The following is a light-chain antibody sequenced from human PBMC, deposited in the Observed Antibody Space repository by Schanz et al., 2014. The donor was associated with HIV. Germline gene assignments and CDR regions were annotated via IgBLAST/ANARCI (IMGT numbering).Light chain of an antibody. CDR2: GAS. Sequence: EIVLTQSPATLSLSPGERATLSCRASQSVSSYLAWYQQKPGQAPRLLIYGASNRATGIPARFSGSGSGTDFTLTISSLQAEDVAVYYCQQYYSTPLTFGQGTKVEIK. CDR1: QSVSSY. CDR3: QQYYSTPLT. V-gene: IGKV3-11*01. J-gene: IGKJ1*01.